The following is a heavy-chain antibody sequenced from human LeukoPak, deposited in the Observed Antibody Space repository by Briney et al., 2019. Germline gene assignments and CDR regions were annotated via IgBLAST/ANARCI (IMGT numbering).Heavy chain of an antibody. Sequence: SETLSLTCTVSGGSLSSYYWTWIRQPPGKGLEWIGYIYYSGSTNYNPSLKSRVTISVDTSKNQFSLKLSSVTAAGTAVYYCARTYGYNYGTSQPYYFDYWGQGTLVTVTS. CDR2: IYYSGST. J-gene: IGHJ4*02. V-gene: IGHV4-59*01. D-gene: IGHD5-18*01. CDR1: GGSLSSYY. CDR3: ARTYGYNYGTSQPYYFDY.